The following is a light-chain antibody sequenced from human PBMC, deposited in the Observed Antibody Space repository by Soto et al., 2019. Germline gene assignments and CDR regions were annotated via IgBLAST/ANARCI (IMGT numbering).Light chain of an antibody. Sequence: IQRTQSPSSMSASVGYRVTITCWASQSISSSLNWYQQKPGKAPKILIYSASTLQSGVPSRFSVSVSGTDFTLTISRLKTEDFATYVCQQAASFPLTFCQGTRLEIK. CDR2: SAS. J-gene: IGKJ5*01. CDR1: QSISSS. V-gene: IGKV1-39*01. CDR3: QQAASFPLT.